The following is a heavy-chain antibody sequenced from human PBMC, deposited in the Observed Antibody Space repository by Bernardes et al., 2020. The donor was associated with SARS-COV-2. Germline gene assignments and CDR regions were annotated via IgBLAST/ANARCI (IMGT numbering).Heavy chain of an antibody. CDR2: ISAYNGNT. D-gene: IGHD3-3*01. CDR3: ARDLVSYDFWSGYSYYYYGMDV. V-gene: IGHV1-18*01. CDR1: GYTFTSYG. J-gene: IGHJ6*02. Sequence: ASVKVSCKASGYTFTSYGISWVRQAPGQGLEWMGWISAYNGNTNYAQKLQGRVTMTTDTSTSTAYMELRSLRSDDTAVYYCARDLVSYDFWSGYSYYYYGMDVWGQGTTVTVSS.